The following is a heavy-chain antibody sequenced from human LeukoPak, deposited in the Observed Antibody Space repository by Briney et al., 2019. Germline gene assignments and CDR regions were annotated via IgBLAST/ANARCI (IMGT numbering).Heavy chain of an antibody. CDR1: GFTFSRYW. V-gene: IGHV3-48*03. CDR2: ISSSGSTI. Sequence: GGSLRLSCEAAGFTFSRYWMSWVRQAPGKGLEWVSYISSSGSTIYYADSVKGRFTISRDNAKNSLYLQMNSLRAEDTAVYYCAELGITMIGGVWGKGTTVTISS. CDR3: AELGITMIGGV. J-gene: IGHJ6*04. D-gene: IGHD3-10*02.